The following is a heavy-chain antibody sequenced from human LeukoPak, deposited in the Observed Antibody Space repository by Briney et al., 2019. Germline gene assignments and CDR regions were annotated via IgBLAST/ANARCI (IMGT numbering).Heavy chain of an antibody. V-gene: IGHV3-30*18. CDR3: AKDNGDYGDYFADY. D-gene: IGHD4-17*01. J-gene: IGHJ4*02. Sequence: PGRPLRLSCAASGFTFSSYGMHWVRQAPGKGPEWVAVISYDGSNKYYADSVKGRFTISRDNSKNTLYLQMNSLRAEDTAVYYCAKDNGDYGDYFADYWGQGTLVTVSS. CDR2: ISYDGSNK. CDR1: GFTFSSYG.